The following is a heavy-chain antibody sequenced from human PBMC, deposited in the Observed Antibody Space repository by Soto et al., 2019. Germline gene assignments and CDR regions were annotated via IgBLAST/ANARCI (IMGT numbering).Heavy chain of an antibody. CDR3: ARDLGIRFLEGIPHGGAFDI. CDR2: IYSGGST. Sequence: EVQLVESGGGLVQPGGSLRLSCAASGFTVSSNYMSWVRPAPGKGLELVSVIYSGGSTYYADSVKGRFTIPRDTSKNTIYLQMSSLRAEDTAVYYCARDLGIRFLEGIPHGGAFDIWGQGTMVTVSS. V-gene: IGHV3-66*01. CDR1: GFTVSSNY. D-gene: IGHD3-3*01. J-gene: IGHJ3*02.